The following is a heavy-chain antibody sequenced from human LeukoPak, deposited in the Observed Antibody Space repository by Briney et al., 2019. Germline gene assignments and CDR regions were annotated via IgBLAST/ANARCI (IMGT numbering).Heavy chain of an antibody. J-gene: IGHJ5*02. D-gene: IGHD3-10*01. Sequence: ASVKVSCKASGYTFTSYGISWVRQAPGQGLEWMGWISAYNGNTNYAQKLQGRVTMTTDTSTSTAYMELRSLRSDDTAVYYRARVAYYGSGSSCFDPWGQGTLVTVSS. V-gene: IGHV1-18*04. CDR1: GYTFTSYG. CDR3: ARVAYYGSGSSCFDP. CDR2: ISAYNGNT.